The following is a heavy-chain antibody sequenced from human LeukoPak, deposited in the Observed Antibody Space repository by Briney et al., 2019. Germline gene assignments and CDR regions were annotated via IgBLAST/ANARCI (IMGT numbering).Heavy chain of an antibody. D-gene: IGHD6-19*01. J-gene: IGHJ5*02. CDR2: ISSSSSYI. Sequence: PGGSLRLTCAASGFTFSSYSMNWVRQAPGKGLEWVSSISSSSSYIYYADSVKGRFTISRDNAKNSLYLQMNSLRAEDTAVYYCARGITVAGTYWFDLWGQGTLVTVSS. CDR1: GFTFSSYS. V-gene: IGHV3-21*01. CDR3: ARGITVAGTYWFDL.